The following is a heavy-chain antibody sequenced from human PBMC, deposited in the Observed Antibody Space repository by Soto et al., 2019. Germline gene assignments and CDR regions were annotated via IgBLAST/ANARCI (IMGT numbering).Heavy chain of an antibody. D-gene: IGHD4-17*01. V-gene: IGHV3-53*01. CDR1: GFSVSNNY. J-gene: IGHJ4*02. Sequence: EVQLVESGGGLIQPGGSLRLSCAASGFSVSNNYMTWVRQAPGRGLERVSVIYRGGDTFYADSVKGRFTISRDESMNTLSLQMDRLRTDDTAIYYCARGFYGGRSPLASFDYWGQGILVTVSS. CDR3: ARGFYGGRSPLASFDY. CDR2: IYRGGDT.